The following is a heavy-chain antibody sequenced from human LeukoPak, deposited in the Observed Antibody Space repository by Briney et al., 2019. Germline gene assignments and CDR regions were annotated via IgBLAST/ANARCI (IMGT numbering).Heavy chain of an antibody. J-gene: IGHJ4*02. Sequence: PSETLSLTCAVYGGSFSGYYWSWIRQPAGKGLEWIGRIYTSGSTNYNPSLKSRVTMSVDTSKNQFSLKLSSVTAADTAVYYCARGPNGWEDYWGQGTLVTVSS. V-gene: IGHV4-59*10. D-gene: IGHD6-19*01. CDR1: GGSFSGYY. CDR2: IYTSGST. CDR3: ARGPNGWEDY.